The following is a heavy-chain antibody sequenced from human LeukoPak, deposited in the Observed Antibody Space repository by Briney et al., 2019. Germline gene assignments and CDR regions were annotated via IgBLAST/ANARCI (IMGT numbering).Heavy chain of an antibody. Sequence: GGSLRLSCAASEFTFSDYYMSWIRQAPGKGLEWVSYISYSGDTIYYADSVKGRFTISRDNSKNTLYLQMNSLRAEDTAVYYCAKNLDSYGSGSAPLDYWGQGTLVTVSS. CDR1: EFTFSDYY. D-gene: IGHD3-10*01. V-gene: IGHV3-11*01. CDR2: ISYSGDTI. J-gene: IGHJ4*02. CDR3: AKNLDSYGSGSAPLDY.